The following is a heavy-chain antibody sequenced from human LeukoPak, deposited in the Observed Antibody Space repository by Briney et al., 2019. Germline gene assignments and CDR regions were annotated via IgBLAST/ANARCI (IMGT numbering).Heavy chain of an antibody. D-gene: IGHD6-6*01. CDR2: IYYSGST. J-gene: IGHJ4*02. V-gene: IGHV4-39*01. CDR3: ARRGLAARHYDY. Sequence: SETLSLTCTVSGGSISSSSDYWGWIRQPPGKGLEWIGSIYYSGSTYYNPSLKSRVTISVDTSKNQFSLKLSSVTAADTAVYYCARRGLAARHYDYWGQGTLVTVSS. CDR1: GGSISSSSDY.